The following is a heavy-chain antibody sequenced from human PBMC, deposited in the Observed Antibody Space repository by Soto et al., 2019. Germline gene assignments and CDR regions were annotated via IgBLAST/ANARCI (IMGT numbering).Heavy chain of an antibody. V-gene: IGHV4-34*01. J-gene: IGHJ3*02. Sequence: SETLSLTCAVYGGSFSGYYWSWIRQPPGKGLEWIGEINHSGSTNYNPPLKSRVTISVDTSKNQFSLKLSSGTAADTAVYYCARRTGLDAFDIWGQGTMVTVSS. D-gene: IGHD7-27*01. CDR2: INHSGST. CDR3: ARRTGLDAFDI. CDR1: GGSFSGYY.